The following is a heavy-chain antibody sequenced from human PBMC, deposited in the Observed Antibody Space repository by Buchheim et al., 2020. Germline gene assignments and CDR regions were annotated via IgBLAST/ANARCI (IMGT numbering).Heavy chain of an antibody. CDR1: GFTFSSYA. Sequence: QVQLVESGGGVVQPGRSLRLSCAASGFTFSSYAMHWVRQAPGKGLEWVAVISYDGSNKYYADSVKGRFTISRDNSKNTLYLQMNSLRAEDTAVHYCARDGIGGYNYYYYYGMDVWGQGTT. CDR3: ARDGIGGYNYYYYYGMDV. V-gene: IGHV3-30-3*01. J-gene: IGHJ6*02. D-gene: IGHD3-22*01. CDR2: ISYDGSNK.